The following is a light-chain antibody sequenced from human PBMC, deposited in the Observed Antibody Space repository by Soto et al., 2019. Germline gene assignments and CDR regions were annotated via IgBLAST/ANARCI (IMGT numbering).Light chain of an antibody. V-gene: IGKV3-20*01. Sequence: EIVLTQSPGTLSLSPGERATLSCRASQSVSSSYLAWYQLKPGQAPRLLIHGASNRATGIPDRFSGSGSGTDFTLTISRLEPEDFAVYYCQQYGNSRAFGQGTKVDIK. J-gene: IGKJ1*01. CDR1: QSVSSSY. CDR2: GAS. CDR3: QQYGNSRA.